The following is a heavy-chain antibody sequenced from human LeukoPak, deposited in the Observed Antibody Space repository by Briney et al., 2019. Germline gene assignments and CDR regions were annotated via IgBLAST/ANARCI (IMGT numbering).Heavy chain of an antibody. V-gene: IGHV3-30-3*01. CDR2: ISYDGSNK. J-gene: IGHJ4*02. Sequence: GGSLRLSCAASGFTFSSYAMHWVRQAPGKGLEWVAVISYDGSNKYYADSVKGRFTISRDNSKNTLYLQMNSLSAEDTAVYYCAKDRGTVVVMVDYWGQGTLVTVSS. D-gene: IGHD3-22*01. CDR1: GFTFSSYA. CDR3: AKDRGTVVVMVDY.